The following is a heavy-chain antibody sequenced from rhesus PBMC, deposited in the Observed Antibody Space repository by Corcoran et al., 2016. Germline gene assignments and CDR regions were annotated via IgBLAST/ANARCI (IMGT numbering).Heavy chain of an antibody. D-gene: IGHD6-19*01. V-gene: IGHV3S16*01. CDR3: TRVGYSGRSPPLYYFDY. J-gene: IGHJ4*01. CDR2: ISSASSYI. CDR1: GFTFSSYG. Sequence: EVQLVESGGGLVQPGGSLRLSCAASGFTFSSYGMSWVRQAPGKGLEWVSSISSASSYIYYAYSVKGRFTISRDNSKNALSLQMNSLRAEDTAVYYCTRVGYSGRSPPLYYFDYWGQGVLVTVSS.